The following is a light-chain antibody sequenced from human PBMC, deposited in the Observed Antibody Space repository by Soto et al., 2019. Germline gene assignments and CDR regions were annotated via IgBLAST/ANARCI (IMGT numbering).Light chain of an antibody. CDR3: QQYNSPYT. CDR2: GAS. CDR1: QSVSSN. J-gene: IGKJ2*01. V-gene: IGKV3-15*01. Sequence: EIVLTQSPGTLSLSPGERATLSCRASQSVSSNLAWYQQKPGQAPRLLIYGASTRATGIPARFSGSGYGTEFTLTISSLQPDDFATYYCQQYNSPYTFGQGTKVDIK.